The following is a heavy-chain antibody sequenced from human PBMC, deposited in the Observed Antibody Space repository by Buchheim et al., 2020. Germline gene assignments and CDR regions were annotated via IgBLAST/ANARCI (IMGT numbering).Heavy chain of an antibody. D-gene: IGHD4-17*01. J-gene: IGHJ4*02. CDR1: GGSVGGGYY. CDR3: ATSDAVRDSEIDN. V-gene: IGHV4-31*03. Sequence: QVHLQESGPGLVKPSQTLSLICNVSGGSVGGGYYWTWIRHRPGKGLEWIGHIYFSGSTSYNPSLQGRSVISLDTSKNQFSLSLTSVTAADTAVYYCATSDAVRDSEIDNWGQGT. CDR2: IYFSGST.